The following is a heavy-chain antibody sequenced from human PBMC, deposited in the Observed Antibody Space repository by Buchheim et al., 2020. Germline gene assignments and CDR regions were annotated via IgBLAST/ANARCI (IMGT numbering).Heavy chain of an antibody. CDR2: INHSGST. CDR1: GGSFSGYY. J-gene: IGHJ4*02. CDR3: ARRTRYNWNDVPEY. V-gene: IGHV4-34*01. D-gene: IGHD1-1*01. Sequence: QVQLQESGPGLVKPSETLSLTCAVYGGSFSGYYWSWIRQPPGKGLEWIGEINHSGSTNYNPSLKSRVTISVDTSKNQFSLKLSSVTAADTAVYYCARRTRYNWNDVPEYWGQGTL.